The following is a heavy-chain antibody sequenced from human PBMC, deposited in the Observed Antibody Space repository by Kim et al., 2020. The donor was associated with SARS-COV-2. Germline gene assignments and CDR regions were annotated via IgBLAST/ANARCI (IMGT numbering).Heavy chain of an antibody. J-gene: IGHJ3*02. Sequence: GGSLRLSCAASEFTLSNHWMSWVRLTPEKGLEWVANINQAGSERSYVDSVKGRFTISRDNAKNYLYLQMNSLRVEDTALYFCARGTVMAPRSASDIWGQGTMVTVSS. V-gene: IGHV3-7*01. D-gene: IGHD2-21*01. CDR3: ARGTVMAPRSASDI. CDR2: INQAGSER. CDR1: EFTLSNHW.